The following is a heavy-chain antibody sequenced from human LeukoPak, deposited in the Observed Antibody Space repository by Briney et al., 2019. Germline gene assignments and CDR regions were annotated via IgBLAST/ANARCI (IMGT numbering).Heavy chain of an antibody. CDR3: AGSRIVGVTFWAY. J-gene: IGHJ4*02. D-gene: IGHD1-26*01. CDR1: GGTFSSYA. CDR2: IIPIFGTA. V-gene: IGHV1-69*13. Sequence: SVKVSCKASGGTFSSYAISWVRQAPGQGRECMGGIIPIFGTANYAQKFQGRVTITADESTSTACMGLSRLRAAATRVYFTAGSRIVGVTFWAYWGQGTLVTVSS.